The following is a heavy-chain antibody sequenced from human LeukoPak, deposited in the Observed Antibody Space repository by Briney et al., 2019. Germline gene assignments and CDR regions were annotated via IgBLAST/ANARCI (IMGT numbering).Heavy chain of an antibody. CDR1: GFTFSSYG. D-gene: IGHD5-18*01. CDR2: ISGSGGST. V-gene: IGHV3-23*01. CDR3: ARELDTAFDY. Sequence: RGSLRLSCAASGFTFSSYGMHWVRQAPGKGLEWVSAISGSGGSTYYADSVKGRFTISRDNSKNTLYLQMNSLRAEDTAVYYCARELDTAFDYWGQGTLVTVSS. J-gene: IGHJ4*02.